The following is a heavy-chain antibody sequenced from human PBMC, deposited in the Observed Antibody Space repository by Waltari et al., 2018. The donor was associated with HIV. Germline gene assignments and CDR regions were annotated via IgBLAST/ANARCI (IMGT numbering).Heavy chain of an antibody. V-gene: IGHV4-39*07. CDR3: ARVPMVRGVIMAGRNYYYGMDV. Sequence: QLQLQESGPGLVKPSETLSLTCTVSGGSISSSSYYWGWIRQPPGKGLEWIGSIYYSGSTYYNPSLKSRVTISVDTSKNQFSLKLSSVTAADTAVYYCARVPMVRGVIMAGRNYYYGMDVWGQGTTVTVSS. D-gene: IGHD3-10*01. CDR1: GGSISSSSYY. J-gene: IGHJ6*02. CDR2: IYYSGST.